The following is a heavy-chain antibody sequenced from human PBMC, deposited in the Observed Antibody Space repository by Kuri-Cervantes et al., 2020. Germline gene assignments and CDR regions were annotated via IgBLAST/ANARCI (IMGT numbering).Heavy chain of an antibody. CDR3: ARDYDLHGSGSDYSRNWFDP. CDR2: ISAYNGNT. Sequence: ASVKVSCKASGYTFTSYGISWVRQAPGQGLEWMGWISAYNGNTNYAQRFQGRVTMTTDTSTSTAYMELRSLRSDDTAVYYCARDYDLHGSGSDYSRNWFDPWGQGTLVTVSS. J-gene: IGHJ5*02. V-gene: IGHV1-18*01. CDR1: GYTFTSYG. D-gene: IGHD3-10*01.